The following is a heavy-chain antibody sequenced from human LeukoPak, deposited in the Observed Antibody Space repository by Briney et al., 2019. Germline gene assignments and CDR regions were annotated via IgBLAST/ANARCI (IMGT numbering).Heavy chain of an antibody. CDR1: GYTLTELS. D-gene: IGHD3-22*01. CDR3: ATTHSSGYYYYYYYGMDV. V-gene: IGHV1-24*01. CDR2: SDPEDGET. J-gene: IGHJ6*02. Sequence: ASVKVSCKVSGYTLTELSMHWVRQAPGKGLEWMGGSDPEDGETIYAQKFQGRVTMTEDTSTDTAYMELSSLRSEDTAVYYCATTHSSGYYYYYYYGMDVWGQGTTVAVSS.